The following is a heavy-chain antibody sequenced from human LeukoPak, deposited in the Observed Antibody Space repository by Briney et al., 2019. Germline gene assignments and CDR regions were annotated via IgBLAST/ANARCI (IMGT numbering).Heavy chain of an antibody. V-gene: IGHV3-7*01. Sequence: PGGSLRLSCAASGFTFSSYWMSWVRQAPGKGLEWVANIKQDGSEKYYVDSVKGRFTISRDNAKNSLYLQMNSLRAEDTAVYYCARLSPPFDSSSSDAFDIWGQGTMVTVSS. J-gene: IGHJ3*02. CDR1: GFTFSSYW. CDR2: IKQDGSEK. D-gene: IGHD3-22*01. CDR3: ARLSPPFDSSSSDAFDI.